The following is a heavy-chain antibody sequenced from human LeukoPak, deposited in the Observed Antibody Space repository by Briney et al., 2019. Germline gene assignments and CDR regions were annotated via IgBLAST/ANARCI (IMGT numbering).Heavy chain of an antibody. V-gene: IGHV3-72*01. CDR2: ITHKPHGYTT. CDR1: GFTFSSYG. Sequence: GGSLRLSCAASGFTFSSYGMSWVRQAPGKGLEWVGRITHKPHGYTTKYAASLEGRFTISRDDSQNSLYLQINSLKTEDTAIYYCTRENYEKLDSWGQGTLVTVSS. J-gene: IGHJ4*02. CDR3: TRENYEKLDS. D-gene: IGHD1-7*01.